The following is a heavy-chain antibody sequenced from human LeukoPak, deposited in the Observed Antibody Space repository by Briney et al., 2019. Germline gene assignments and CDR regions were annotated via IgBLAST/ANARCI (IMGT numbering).Heavy chain of an antibody. V-gene: IGHV3-30-3*01. J-gene: IGHJ4*02. CDR1: GFTFSSYA. CDR2: ISYDGSNK. Sequence: GGSLRLSCAASGFTFSSYAMSWVRQAPGKGLEWVAVISYDGSNKYYADSVKGRFTISRDISMNTLYLQMNNLRPEDTAVYYCATRLDTGLFDYWGQGTLVTVSS. D-gene: IGHD5-18*01. CDR3: ATRLDTGLFDY.